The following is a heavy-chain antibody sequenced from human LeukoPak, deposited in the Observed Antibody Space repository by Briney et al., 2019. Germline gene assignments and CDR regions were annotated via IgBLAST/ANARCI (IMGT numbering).Heavy chain of an antibody. CDR2: IYYIGST. J-gene: IGHJ4*02. Sequence: PSDTLSLTCTASGGSISSYYWSWIRQPPGKRLEWIGYIYYIGSTKYNPSLKSRVTIPVDTSKNQFSLKLSSVTAADTAVYYCARESRDVETEGFDYWGQGTLVTVSS. CDR3: ARESRDVETEGFDY. D-gene: IGHD5-24*01. CDR1: GGSISSYY. V-gene: IGHV4-59*01.